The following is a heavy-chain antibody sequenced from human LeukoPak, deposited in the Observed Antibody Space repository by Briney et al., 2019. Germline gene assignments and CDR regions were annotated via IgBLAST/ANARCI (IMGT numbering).Heavy chain of an antibody. Sequence: ASVKVSCKASGYTFTAYYMHWGRQAPGQGLEWMGIISPSSGSATYAQKFQGRVTMTRDTSTSTVYMELSSLRSEDTAVYYCARGVDYYGSGTYPPFEYWGQGTLVTVS. V-gene: IGHV1-46*01. CDR1: GYTFTAYY. CDR3: ARGVDYYGSGTYPPFEY. CDR2: ISPSSGSA. D-gene: IGHD3-10*01. J-gene: IGHJ4*02.